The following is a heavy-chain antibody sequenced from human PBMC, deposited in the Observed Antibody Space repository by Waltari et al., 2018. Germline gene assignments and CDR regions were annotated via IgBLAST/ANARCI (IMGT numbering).Heavy chain of an antibody. V-gene: IGHV3-53*01. Sequence: EVEVVESGGGFIQPGGSLRLDCAVSGFLVSEHDVIWVRQAPGKGLEWVASGYAPGDAHYANDVKGRFTSSRDISTNTVFLHMSGLRDEDTAVYYCALNTVTVPFPYWGRGTLVTVSS. D-gene: IGHD4-17*01. CDR1: GFLVSEHD. J-gene: IGHJ4*02. CDR2: GYAPGDA. CDR3: ALNTVTVPFPY.